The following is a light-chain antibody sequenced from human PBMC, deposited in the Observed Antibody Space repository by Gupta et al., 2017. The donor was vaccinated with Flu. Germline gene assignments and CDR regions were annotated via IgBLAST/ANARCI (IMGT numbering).Light chain of an antibody. CDR3: SSYTSSSTPV. V-gene: IGLV2-14*04. Sequence: SITISCTGTSSDVGGYNYVSWYQQHPGKAPKLMIYDVSNRPAGVSNRFSGSKSGNTASLTISGLQAEDEADYYCSSYTSSSTPVFGTGNKVTVL. J-gene: IGLJ1*01. CDR2: DVS. CDR1: SSDVGGYNY.